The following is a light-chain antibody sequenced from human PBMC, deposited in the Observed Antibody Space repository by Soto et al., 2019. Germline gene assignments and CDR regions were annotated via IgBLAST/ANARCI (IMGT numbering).Light chain of an antibody. CDR2: GVS. V-gene: IGLV2-14*03. CDR3: SSYTSSSTL. CDR1: SSDVGGYNY. Sequence: QSALTQPASVSGSPGQSITISCTGTSSDVGGYNYVSWYQHHPGKAPKLMIYGVSNRPSGVSNRFSGSKSGNTASLTISGLQAEDEADYYCSSYTSSSTLFGGGTKVTVL. J-gene: IGLJ2*01.